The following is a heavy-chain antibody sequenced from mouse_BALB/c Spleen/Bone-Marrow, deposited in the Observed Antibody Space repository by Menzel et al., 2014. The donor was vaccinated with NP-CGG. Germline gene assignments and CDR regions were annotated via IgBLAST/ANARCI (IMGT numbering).Heavy chain of an antibody. CDR2: ISSYSGNT. J-gene: IGHJ2*01. CDR1: GYTFTGYA. Sequence: VQLQQSGPELVGPGVSVKISCKGFGYTFTGYAIHWVKQSHAKTLEWIGVISSYSGNTNYSQKFKGRATMTVDKSSSTAYMELARLTSEDSAIYYCASTAGTQYDYFAYWGQGTTLTVSS. V-gene: IGHV1-67*01. D-gene: IGHD1-2*01. CDR3: ASTAGTQYDYFAY.